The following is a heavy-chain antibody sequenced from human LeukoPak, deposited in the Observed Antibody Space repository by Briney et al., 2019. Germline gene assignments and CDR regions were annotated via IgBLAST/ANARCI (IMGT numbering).Heavy chain of an antibody. V-gene: IGHV4-39*01. Sequence: SETLSLTCTVSGGSISSSNYYWGWIRQPPGKGLEWIGSIYYSGSTYYNPSLKSRVTISVDTSKNQFSLKLSSVTAADTAVYYCARLGAKSFSPFDYWGQGTLVTVSS. J-gene: IGHJ4*02. CDR2: IYYSGST. CDR3: ARLGAKSFSPFDY. CDR1: GGSISSSNYY. D-gene: IGHD1-26*01.